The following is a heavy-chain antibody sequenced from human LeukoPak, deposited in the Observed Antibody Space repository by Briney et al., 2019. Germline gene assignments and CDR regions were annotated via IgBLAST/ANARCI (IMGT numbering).Heavy chain of an antibody. CDR3: ARSYSNDGYYYYYYMDV. J-gene: IGHJ6*03. CDR1: GASISSFY. Sequence: WETLSLTCTVSGASISSFYWSWIRQPPGKGLEWSGYIYYSGSTNYNPSLKSRVTISVDTSKNQFSLKLSSVTAADTAVYYCARSYSNDGYYYYYYMDVGGKGTTVTVSS. V-gene: IGHV4-59*01. D-gene: IGHD4-11*01. CDR2: IYYSGST.